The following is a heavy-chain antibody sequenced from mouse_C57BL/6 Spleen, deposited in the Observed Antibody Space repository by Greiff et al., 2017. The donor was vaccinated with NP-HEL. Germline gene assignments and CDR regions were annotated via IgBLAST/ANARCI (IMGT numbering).Heavy chain of an antibody. CDR1: GFTFSSYA. CDR2: ISDGGSYT. J-gene: IGHJ2*01. CDR3: ARGGANWYYFDY. V-gene: IGHV5-4*03. Sequence: EVMLVESGGGLVKPGGSLKLSCAASGFTFSSYAMSWVRQTPEKRLEWVATISDGGSYTYYPDNVKGRFTISRDNAKNNLYLQMSHLKSEDTAMYYCARGGANWYYFDYWGQGTTLTVSS. D-gene: IGHD4-1*01.